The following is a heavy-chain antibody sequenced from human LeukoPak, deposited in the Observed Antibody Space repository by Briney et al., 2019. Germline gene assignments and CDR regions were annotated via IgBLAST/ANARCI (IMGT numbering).Heavy chain of an antibody. CDR2: INPNSGGT. V-gene: IGHV1-2*02. CDR3: ARAAQFITIFGVVINNWFDL. Sequence: GASVKVSCKTSGYTFTGYYMHWVRQAPGQGLEWMGWINPNSGGTNYAQKFQGRVTMTRDTSISTAYMELSRLRSDDTAVYYCARAAQFITIFGVVINNWFDLWGQGTLVTVSS. CDR1: GYTFTGYY. D-gene: IGHD3-3*01. J-gene: IGHJ5*02.